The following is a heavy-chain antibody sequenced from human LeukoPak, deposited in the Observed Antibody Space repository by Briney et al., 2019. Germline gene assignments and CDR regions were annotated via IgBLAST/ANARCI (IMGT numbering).Heavy chain of an antibody. CDR2: INSDGSST. CDR1: GFTFSSYW. CDR3: ARVGRGREILPDY. D-gene: IGHD1-26*01. V-gene: IGHV3-74*01. J-gene: IGHJ4*02. Sequence: PGGSLRLSCAASGFTFSSYWMHWVRQAQGKGLVWVSHINSDGSSTNYADSVKGRFTISRDNAKNTLYLHMNSLRAEDTAVYYCARVGRGREILPDYWGQGTLVTVSS.